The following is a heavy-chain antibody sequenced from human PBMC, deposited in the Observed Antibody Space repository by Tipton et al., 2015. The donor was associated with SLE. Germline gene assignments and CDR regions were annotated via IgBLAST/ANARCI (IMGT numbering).Heavy chain of an antibody. J-gene: IGHJ5*02. CDR1: GGSISSGSYY. CDR3: AREGNCSGGSCWNWFDP. Sequence: LRLSCTVSGGSISSGSYYWSWIRQPAGKGLEWIGRIYTSGSTNYSPSLKSRVTISVDTSKNQFSLKLSSVTAADTAVYYCAREGNCSGGSCWNWFDPWGQGTLVTVSS. CDR2: IYTSGST. D-gene: IGHD2-15*01. V-gene: IGHV4-61*02.